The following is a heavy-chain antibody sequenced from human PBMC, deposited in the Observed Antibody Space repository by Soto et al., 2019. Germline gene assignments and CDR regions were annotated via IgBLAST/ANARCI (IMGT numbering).Heavy chain of an antibody. J-gene: IGHJ5*02. Sequence: PSQTLSLTCAISGDGVSSNSAAWNWIRQSPSRGLEWLGWAYYRSKWYNDYAVSVRSRIIVKPDTSKNQFSLQLNSVTPEDTAVYYCARSRLAAADNWFDPWGQGTLVTVSS. CDR3: ARSRLAAADNWFDP. CDR2: AYYRSKWYN. V-gene: IGHV6-1*01. D-gene: IGHD6-13*01. CDR1: GDGVSSNSAA.